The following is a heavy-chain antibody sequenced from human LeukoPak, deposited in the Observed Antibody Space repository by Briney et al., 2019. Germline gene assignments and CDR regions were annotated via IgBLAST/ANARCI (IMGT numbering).Heavy chain of an antibody. D-gene: IGHD1-26*01. Sequence: GGSLRLSCAASGFIFNTYGMHWVRQAPGEGLEWVAFLWTDGSNKCYTDSVKGRVTISRDNSKNTLYLQMNSLRGEDTAVYYCVGDPPQSGFAFVVWGQGTMVAVSS. J-gene: IGHJ3*01. CDR1: GFIFNTYG. CDR2: LWTDGSNK. V-gene: IGHV3-33*08. CDR3: VGDPPQSGFAFVV.